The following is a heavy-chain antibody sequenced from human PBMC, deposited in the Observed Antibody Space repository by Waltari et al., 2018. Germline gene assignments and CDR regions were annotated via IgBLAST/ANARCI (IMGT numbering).Heavy chain of an antibody. V-gene: IGHV3-23*01. CDR1: GFTFRSSA. D-gene: IGHD2-2*01. J-gene: IGHJ6*02. CDR2: ISVSGGST. CDR3: AKGMPSYYYGMDV. Sequence: EVQLLESGGGLVQPGGSLRLACEASGFTFRSSAMRWVRQAPGKGLEGVSAISVSGGSTYYADSVKGRFTISRDNSKNTLYLQMNSLRAEDTAVYYCAKGMPSYYYGMDVWGQGTTVTVSS.